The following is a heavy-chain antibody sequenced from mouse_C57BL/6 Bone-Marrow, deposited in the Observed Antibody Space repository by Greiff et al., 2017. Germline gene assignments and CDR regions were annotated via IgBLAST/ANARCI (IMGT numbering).Heavy chain of an antibody. J-gene: IGHJ4*01. CDR2: ISDGGSYT. Sequence: EVKVVESGGGLVKPGGSLKLSCAASGFTFSGYAMSWVRQTPEKRLEWVATISDGGSYTYYPDNVKGRFTISRDNAKNNLYLQMSHLKSEDTAMYYCARGGLRRGYYYAMDYWGQGTSVTVSS. D-gene: IGHD2-4*01. V-gene: IGHV5-4*03. CDR1: GFTFSGYA. CDR3: ARGGLRRGYYYAMDY.